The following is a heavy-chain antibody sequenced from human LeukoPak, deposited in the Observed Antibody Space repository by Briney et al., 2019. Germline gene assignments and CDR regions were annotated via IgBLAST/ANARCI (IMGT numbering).Heavy chain of an antibody. J-gene: IGHJ5*02. V-gene: IGHV3-33*01. CDR1: GFTFSSYG. CDR2: IWYDGSNK. CDR3: ARAGANCGGDCPPYGWFDP. Sequence: GGSLRLSCAASGFTFSSYGMHWVRQAPGKGLEWVAVIWYDGSNKYYADSVKGRFTISRDNSKNTLYLQMNILRAEDTAVYYCARAGANCGGDCPPYGWFDPWGQGTLVTVSS. D-gene: IGHD2-21*02.